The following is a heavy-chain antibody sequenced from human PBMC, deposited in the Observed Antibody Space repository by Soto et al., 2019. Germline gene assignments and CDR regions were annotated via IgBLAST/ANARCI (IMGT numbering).Heavy chain of an antibody. J-gene: IGHJ4*02. CDR2: INPSGGST. CDR1: GYSFASYF. D-gene: IGHD3-22*01. V-gene: IGHV1-46*01. CDR3: AREYGNYDSSGYYAY. Sequence: ASVKVSCKTSGYSFASYFIHWVRQAPGQGLEWMGIINPSGGSTNYAQKLQGRVSMTRDRSTSTVHMELSSLRSDDTAMYYCAREYGNYDSSGYYAYWGQGTLVTVSS.